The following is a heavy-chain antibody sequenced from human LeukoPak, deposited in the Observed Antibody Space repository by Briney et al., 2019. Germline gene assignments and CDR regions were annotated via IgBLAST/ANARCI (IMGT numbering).Heavy chain of an antibody. CDR3: ARYGSGSYSDDHFQH. CDR2: IYYSGST. Sequence: SETLSLTCTVSGGTISGYYWSWIRQPPGRGLEWIGFIYYSGSTKYNPSLKSRVTISVDTSKNQFSLKLTSVTAADTAVYYCARYGSGSYSDDHFQHWGQGTLVTVSS. J-gene: IGHJ1*01. D-gene: IGHD3-10*01. CDR1: GGTISGYY. V-gene: IGHV4-59*08.